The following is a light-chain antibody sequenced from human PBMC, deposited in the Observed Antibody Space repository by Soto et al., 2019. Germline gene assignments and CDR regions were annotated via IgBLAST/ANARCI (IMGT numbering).Light chain of an antibody. CDR2: DAS. Sequence: DIQMTQSPSTLSASVGDRVTITCRASKNINTWVAWYQQKPGKAPKLLIYDASSLESGVPSRVSGSGSGTEFTLTISSLQPDDFATYYCQQYNSYPFTFGGGTKVEIK. J-gene: IGKJ4*01. CDR1: KNINTW. V-gene: IGKV1-5*01. CDR3: QQYNSYPFT.